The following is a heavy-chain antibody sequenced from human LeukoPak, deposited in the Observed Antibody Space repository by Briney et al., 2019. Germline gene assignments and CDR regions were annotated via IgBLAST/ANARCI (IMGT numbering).Heavy chain of an antibody. CDR2: ITWNSRKI. CDR1: GFTFEDFA. V-gene: IGHV3-9*01. J-gene: IGHJ3*02. D-gene: IGHD3-22*01. CDR3: AKTNDGSGFLNDAYDI. Sequence: GGSLRLSSEGSGFTFEDFAMHWVRQIPGKGPEWVSGITWNSRKIDYADSVKGRFTISRDNAKKSVYLQMNSLRPGDTAVYYCAKTNDGSGFLNDAYDIWGQGTKVTVSS.